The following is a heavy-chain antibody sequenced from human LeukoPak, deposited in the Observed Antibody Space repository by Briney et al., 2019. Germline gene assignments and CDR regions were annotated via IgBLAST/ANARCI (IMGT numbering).Heavy chain of an antibody. Sequence: GGSLRLSCAAPGFTFSSYSMNWVRQAPGKGLEWVSYISSSSSTIYYADSAKGRFTISRDNAKNSLYLQMNSLRAEDTAVYYCASLNVLRFLEWSPDAFDIWGQGTMVTVSS. V-gene: IGHV3-48*01. J-gene: IGHJ3*02. D-gene: IGHD3-3*01. CDR1: GFTFSSYS. CDR2: ISSSSSTI. CDR3: ASLNVLRFLEWSPDAFDI.